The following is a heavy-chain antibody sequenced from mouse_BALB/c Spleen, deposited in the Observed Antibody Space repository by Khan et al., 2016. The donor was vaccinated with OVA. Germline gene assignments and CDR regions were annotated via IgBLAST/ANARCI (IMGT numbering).Heavy chain of an antibody. CDR1: GYTFTSYW. J-gene: IGHJ2*01. D-gene: IGHD1-1*01. CDR3: ARIKKIGATYVDY. Sequence: QVQLKQSGAELVKAGASVKMSCKASGYTFTSYWMHWVKQRLGQGLEWFAETNPTNGRTYYNEKFKSKATLTVDKSSSTAYMLLSGPTFEDAAVYYCARIKKIGATYVDYGGQGTTLTVSS. CDR2: TNPTNGRT. V-gene: IGHV1S81*02.